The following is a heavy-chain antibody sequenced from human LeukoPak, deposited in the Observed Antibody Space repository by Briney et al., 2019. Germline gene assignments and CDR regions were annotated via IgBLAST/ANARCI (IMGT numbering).Heavy chain of an antibody. V-gene: IGHV4-59*01. CDR3: ASNYDILTGYYI. J-gene: IGHJ4*02. CDR2: IYYSGST. D-gene: IGHD3-9*01. Sequence: PSETLSLTCTVSGGSISSDYWSWIRQSPGKGLEWIANIYYSGSTNYNPSLKSRVTISIDTSKNQFSLKLNSVTAADTAVYYCASNYDILTGYYIWGQGTLVTVSS. CDR1: GGSISSDY.